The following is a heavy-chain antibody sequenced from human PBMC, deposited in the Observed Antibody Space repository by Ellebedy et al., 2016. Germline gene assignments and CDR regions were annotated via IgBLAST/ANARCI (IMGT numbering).Heavy chain of an antibody. V-gene: IGHV3-23*01. J-gene: IGHJ4*02. Sequence: GGSLRLSCAASGFTFRTYAMSWVRQAPGKGLEWVSTVRIGSDTTYYADSVKGRFTISRDNSKNTLYLQMNRLRADDTAVYYCAKRGDRSEVGWYYFDSWGLGTLVTVSS. CDR2: VRIGSDTT. D-gene: IGHD6-19*01. CDR3: AKRGDRSEVGWYYFDS. CDR1: GFTFRTYA.